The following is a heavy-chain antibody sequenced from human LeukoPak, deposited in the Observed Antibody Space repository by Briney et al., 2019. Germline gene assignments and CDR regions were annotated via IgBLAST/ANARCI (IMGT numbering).Heavy chain of an antibody. J-gene: IGHJ4*02. D-gene: IGHD6-19*01. Sequence: QPGGSLRLSCAASGFAFSDYTLNWVRQAPGKGLEWVSYISGSSSTIYYADSVKGRFTISRDTAKKSLYLQMNSLRAEDTAVYFCARGWLPTGFDSWGQGTLVAVSS. CDR1: GFAFSDYT. CDR2: ISGSSSTI. CDR3: ARGWLPTGFDS. V-gene: IGHV3-48*01.